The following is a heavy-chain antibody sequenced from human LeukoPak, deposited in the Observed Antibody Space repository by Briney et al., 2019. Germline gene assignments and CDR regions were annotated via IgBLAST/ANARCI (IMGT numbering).Heavy chain of an antibody. Sequence: ASVKVSCKASGYTFTSYAMHWVRQAPGQRLEWMGWINAGNGNTKYSQKFQGRVTITRDTSASTAYMELSSLRSEDTAVYYCARLDILTGYYIDYWGREPWSPPPQ. J-gene: IGHJ4*02. CDR1: GYTFTSYA. D-gene: IGHD3-9*01. CDR2: INAGNGNT. CDR3: ARLDILTGYYIDY. V-gene: IGHV1-3*01.